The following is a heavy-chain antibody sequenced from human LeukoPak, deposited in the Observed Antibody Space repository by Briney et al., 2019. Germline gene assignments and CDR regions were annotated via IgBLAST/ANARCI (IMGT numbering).Heavy chain of an antibody. CDR2: IKQDGSEK. CDR1: GFTVSSNF. Sequence: GGSLRLSCAASGFTVSSNFMSWVRQAPGKGLEWVANIKQDGSEKYYVDSVKGRFTISRDNAKNSLYLQMNSLRAEDTAVYYCARDLPTNWGQGTLVIVSS. V-gene: IGHV3-7*01. J-gene: IGHJ4*02. CDR3: ARDLPTN.